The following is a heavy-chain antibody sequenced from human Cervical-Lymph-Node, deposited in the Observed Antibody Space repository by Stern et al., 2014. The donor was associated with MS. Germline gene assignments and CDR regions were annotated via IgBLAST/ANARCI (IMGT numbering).Heavy chain of an antibody. D-gene: IGHD2-2*01. CDR3: ARRHCSSRRCGWFDP. Sequence: EVHLVESGAEVKKPGGSLKISCEGSGYSFTSYWIGWVRQIPGKGLEWMGVINPGGSDTRYSPSFQGQVTISADKSISTAYLQWSSLKASDTAMYYCARRHCSSRRCGWFDPWGQGTLVTVSS. CDR1: GYSFTSYW. V-gene: IGHV5-51*01. J-gene: IGHJ5*02. CDR2: INPGGSDT.